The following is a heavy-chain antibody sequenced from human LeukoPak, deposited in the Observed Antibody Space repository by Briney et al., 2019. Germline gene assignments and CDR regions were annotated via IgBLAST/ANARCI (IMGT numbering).Heavy chain of an antibody. Sequence: GGSLRLSCAASGFTFSSYGMHWVRQAPGKGLEWVAVIWCDGSNKYYADSVKGRFTISRDNSKNTLYLQMNSLRAEDTAVYYCARDRRRWELRYYFDYWGQGTLVTVSS. V-gene: IGHV3-33*01. CDR1: GFTFSSYG. D-gene: IGHD1-26*01. CDR3: ARDRRRWELRYYFDY. CDR2: IWCDGSNK. J-gene: IGHJ4*02.